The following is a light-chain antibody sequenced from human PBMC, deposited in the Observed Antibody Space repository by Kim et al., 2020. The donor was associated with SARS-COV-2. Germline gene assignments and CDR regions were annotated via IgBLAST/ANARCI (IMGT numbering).Light chain of an antibody. V-gene: IGKV3-15*01. J-gene: IGKJ1*01. CDR1: QTVSGN. CDR3: QQYYIWPRT. Sequence: VSPGESAPLSCRASQTVSGNLAWYQQKPGQAPRLLIYDTFTRATGIPDRFIGSGSGTEFTLTISSLQSEDFGIYYCQQYYIWPRTFGQGTKVDIK. CDR2: DTF.